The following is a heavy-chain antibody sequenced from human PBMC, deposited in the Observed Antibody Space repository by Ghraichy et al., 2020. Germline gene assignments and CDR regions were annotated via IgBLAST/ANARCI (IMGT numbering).Heavy chain of an antibody. Sequence: ASVKVSCKASGYTFTSYGITWVRQAPGQGLEWMGWISNFNGNTNFAQKFQGRVSMTTDTSTSTAYMELRSLRSDDTAVYYCAREATPWYSSSWSDDRYIDSWGQGTLVTVSS. J-gene: IGHJ4*02. D-gene: IGHD6-13*01. CDR1: GYTFTSYG. CDR2: ISNFNGNT. V-gene: IGHV1-18*01. CDR3: AREATPWYSSSWSDDRYIDS.